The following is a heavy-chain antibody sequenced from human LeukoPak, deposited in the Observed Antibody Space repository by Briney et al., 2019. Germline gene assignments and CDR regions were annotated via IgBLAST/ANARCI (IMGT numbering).Heavy chain of an antibody. CDR1: GFTFSSHA. V-gene: IGHV3-30*04. D-gene: IGHD1-26*01. Sequence: GGSLRLSCAASGFTFSSHAMHWVRQAPGKGLEWVALISYDGSNKYYADSVKGRFTISRDKSKNTLYLQMNSLRVEDTAVYYCARGREGAFDIWAKGQWSPSLQ. CDR2: ISYDGSNK. CDR3: ARGREGAFDI. J-gene: IGHJ3*02.